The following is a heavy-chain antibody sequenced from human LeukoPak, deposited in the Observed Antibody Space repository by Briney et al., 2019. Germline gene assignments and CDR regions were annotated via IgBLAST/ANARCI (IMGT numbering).Heavy chain of an antibody. Sequence: GESLKISCKGSGFSFSSYWMAWVRQMPGKGLEWMGIIYPGDSDTRYSPSFQGQVTFSADKSIYTAYLQWSSLKASDTAMYYCALPHVTPDVFDIWGQGTMVIVSS. CDR3: ALPHVTPDVFDI. D-gene: IGHD2-15*01. CDR2: IYPGDSDT. J-gene: IGHJ3*02. CDR1: GFSFSSYW. V-gene: IGHV5-51*01.